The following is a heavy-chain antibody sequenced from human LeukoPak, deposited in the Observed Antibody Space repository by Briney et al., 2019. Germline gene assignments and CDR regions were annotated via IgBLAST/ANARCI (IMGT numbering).Heavy chain of an antibody. CDR1: GGSISSSSYY. V-gene: IGHV4-39*07. CDR2: IYYSGST. D-gene: IGHD6-19*01. CDR3: ASVSRQWLVEYYFDY. Sequence: PSETLSLTCTVSGGSISSSSYYWGWIRQPPGKGLEWIGSIYYSGSTYYNPSLKSRVTISVDTSKNQFSLKLSSVTAADTAVYYCASVSRQWLVEYYFDYWGQGTLVTVSS. J-gene: IGHJ4*02.